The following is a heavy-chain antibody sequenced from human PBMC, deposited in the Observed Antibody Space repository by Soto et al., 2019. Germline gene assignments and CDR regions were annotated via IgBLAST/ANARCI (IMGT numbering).Heavy chain of an antibody. Sequence: ASVKVSCKASGGTFSSYTISCVRQAPGQGLEWMGRISAYNGNTNYAQKLQGRVTMTTDTSTSTAYMELRSLRSDDTAVYYCARVSDYGDYDYGMDVWGQGTTVTVSS. J-gene: IGHJ6*02. V-gene: IGHV1-18*01. CDR2: ISAYNGNT. CDR3: ARVSDYGDYDYGMDV. CDR1: GGTFSSYT. D-gene: IGHD4-17*01.